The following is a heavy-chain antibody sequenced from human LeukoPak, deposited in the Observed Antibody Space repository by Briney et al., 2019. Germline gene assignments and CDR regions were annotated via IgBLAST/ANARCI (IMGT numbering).Heavy chain of an antibody. D-gene: IGHD3-22*01. Sequence: GGSLRLSCAASGFTFSSYAMHWVRQAPGKGLEWVAVISYDGSNKYYADFVKGRFTISRDNSKNTLYLQMNSLRAEDTAVYYCARGRSGYFDYWGQGTLVTVSS. J-gene: IGHJ4*02. CDR3: ARGRSGYFDY. V-gene: IGHV3-30-3*01. CDR1: GFTFSSYA. CDR2: ISYDGSNK.